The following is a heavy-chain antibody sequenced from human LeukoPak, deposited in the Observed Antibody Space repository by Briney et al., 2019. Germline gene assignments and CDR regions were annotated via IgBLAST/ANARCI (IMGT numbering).Heavy chain of an antibody. CDR3: ARDGGYGFTSAWYSARNPFEC. Sequence: GGSLRLSCAASGFTFSSYNMNWVRQAPGKGLEWVSSITSSSSYIYYADSVKGRFTISRDNAKNSLYLQMNNLRAEDTAVYYCARDGGYGFTSAWYSARNPFECWGQGTLVTVSS. D-gene: IGHD6-19*01. CDR2: ITSSSSYI. V-gene: IGHV3-21*01. J-gene: IGHJ4*02. CDR1: GFTFSSYN.